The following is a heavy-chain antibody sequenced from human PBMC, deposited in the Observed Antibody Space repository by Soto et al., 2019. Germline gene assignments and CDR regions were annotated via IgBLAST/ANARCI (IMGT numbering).Heavy chain of an antibody. D-gene: IGHD4-4*01. V-gene: IGHV4-39*01. J-gene: IGHJ4*02. CDR2: IYYSGTT. CDR1: GGSISNSDYY. Sequence: QLQLQESGPGLVKPSETLSLTCTVSGGSISNSDYYWGWIRQPPGKALEWIGTIYYSGTTYFNPSLKSRVTRSVDTSKNQFSLKLSSVTAADTAVYYCARLVYINYVGYYFDYWGQGTLVTVSS. CDR3: ARLVYINYVGYYFDY.